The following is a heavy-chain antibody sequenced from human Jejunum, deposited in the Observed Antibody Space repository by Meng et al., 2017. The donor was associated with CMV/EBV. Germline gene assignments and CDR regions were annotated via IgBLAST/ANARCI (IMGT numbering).Heavy chain of an antibody. Sequence: EVPLVDSGGGLVKPGGSLRLSCLGSGFTFSSYNMNWVRQAPGKGLEWVSSISSSSRYINYADSVKGRFTISRDNAKNSLYLQMNSLRVEDTAIYYCARDIDHWGQGTLVTVSS. CDR1: GFTFSSYN. J-gene: IGHJ5*02. CDR3: ARDIDH. V-gene: IGHV3-21*01. CDR2: ISSSSRYI.